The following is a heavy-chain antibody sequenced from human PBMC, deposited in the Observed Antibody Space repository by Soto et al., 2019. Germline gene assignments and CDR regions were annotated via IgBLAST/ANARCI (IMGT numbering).Heavy chain of an antibody. Sequence: QITLKESGPTLVKPTQTLTLTCTFSGFSLSTTGKSVGWIRQPPGKALEWLSVIYWDDDKRYSPSLNTRLTIAKDTSKNQVVLKLPNLDPSDTGTFYCAHSRGDGDYFPYWGQGTLVSVSS. CDR3: AHSRGDGDYFPY. CDR2: IYWDDDK. V-gene: IGHV2-5*02. D-gene: IGHD3-16*01. CDR1: GFSLSTTGKS. J-gene: IGHJ4*02.